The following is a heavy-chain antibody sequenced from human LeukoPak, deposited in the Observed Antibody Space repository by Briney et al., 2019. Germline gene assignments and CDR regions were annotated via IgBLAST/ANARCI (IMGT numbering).Heavy chain of an antibody. V-gene: IGHV3-23*01. CDR3: AKDDSSGYYPLDYFDY. J-gene: IGHJ4*02. D-gene: IGHD3-22*01. CDR2: ISGSGGST. Sequence: GGSLRLSCAASGFTFSSYAMSWVRQAPGKGLEWVSAISGSGGSTYYADSVKGRFTISRDNSKNTLYLQMNSLRAEDTAVYYCAKDDSSGYYPLDYFDYWGQGTLVTVSS. CDR1: GFTFSSYA.